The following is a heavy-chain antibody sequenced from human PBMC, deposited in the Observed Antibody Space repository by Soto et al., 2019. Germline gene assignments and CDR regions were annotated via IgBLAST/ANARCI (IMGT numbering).Heavy chain of an antibody. CDR3: GKDPNGDYVGGFEF. D-gene: IGHD4-17*01. CDR1: GFTFSNYA. J-gene: IGHJ3*01. CDR2: VSASGGGT. Sequence: EVQLLAAGVDLVQSGGSLRLSCATSGFTFSNYAMSWVRQAPGKGLEWVSGVSASGGGTYYLDSVKGRFTISKDSSSNTLYLQMNSLRAEDTALYFCGKDPNGDYVGGFEFWGPRTVVTVSS. V-gene: IGHV3-23*01.